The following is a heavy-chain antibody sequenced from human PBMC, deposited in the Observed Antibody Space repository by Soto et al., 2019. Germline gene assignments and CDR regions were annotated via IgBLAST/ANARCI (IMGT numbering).Heavy chain of an antibody. CDR3: ARETYYYGSGSPDFDY. CDR2: IWYDGSNK. CDR1: GFTFSSKG. J-gene: IGHJ4*02. Sequence: LRLSFAASGFTFSSKGMHWVRQAPGKGLEWVAVIWYDGSNKYYADSVKGRFTISRDNSKNTLYLQMNSLRAEDTAVYYCARETYYYGSGSPDFDYWGPGTLDTVST. V-gene: IGHV3-33*01. D-gene: IGHD3-10*01.